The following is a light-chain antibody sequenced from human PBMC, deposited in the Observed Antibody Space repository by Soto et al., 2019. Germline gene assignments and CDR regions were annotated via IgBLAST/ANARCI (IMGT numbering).Light chain of an antibody. Sequence: QSALTQPASVAGSPGRSIAISCTGTSSDVRSYDLVSWYQQHPGKAPKLIIYEVTKWPSGVSTRFSGSKSGNTASLTISGLQAEDEADYYCCSYAGSNRGVFGTGTKLTVL. V-gene: IGLV2-23*02. CDR3: CSYAGSNRGV. CDR1: SSDVRSYDL. J-gene: IGLJ1*01. CDR2: EVT.